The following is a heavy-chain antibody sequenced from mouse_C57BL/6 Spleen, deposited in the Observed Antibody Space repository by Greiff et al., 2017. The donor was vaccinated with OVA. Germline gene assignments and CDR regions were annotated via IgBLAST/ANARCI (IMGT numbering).Heavy chain of an antibody. CDR1: GYTFTSYW. CDR3: ARQGIYYYGSSQYYFDY. V-gene: IGHV1-69*01. CDR2: IDPSDSYT. J-gene: IGHJ2*01. Sequence: QVQLQQPGAELVMPGASVKLSCKASGYTFTSYWMHWVKQRPGQGLEWIGEIDPSDSYTNYNQKFKGKSTLTVDKSSSTAYMQLSSLTSEDSAVYYFARQGIYYYGSSQYYFDYWGQGPTLTVAT. D-gene: IGHD1-1*01.